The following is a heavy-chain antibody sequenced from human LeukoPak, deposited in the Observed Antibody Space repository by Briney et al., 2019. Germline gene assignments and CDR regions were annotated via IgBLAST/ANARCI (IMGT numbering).Heavy chain of an antibody. CDR2: IRYDGINK. Sequence: PGGSLRLSCAASGSTFSSYGMHWVRQAPGKGLEWVAFIRYDGINKYYADSVKGRFTISRDNSKNTLYLQMNSLRAEDTAVYYCARTKTSPYYYGSGMVGAFDIWGQGTMVTVSS. D-gene: IGHD3-10*01. CDR1: GSTFSSYG. V-gene: IGHV3-30*02. CDR3: ARTKTSPYYYGSGMVGAFDI. J-gene: IGHJ3*02.